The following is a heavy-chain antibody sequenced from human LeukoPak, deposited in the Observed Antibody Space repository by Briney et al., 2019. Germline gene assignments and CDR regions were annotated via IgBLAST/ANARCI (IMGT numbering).Heavy chain of an antibody. J-gene: IGHJ6*03. V-gene: IGHV1-46*01. CDR2: INPSGGST. D-gene: IGHD2-2*01. Sequence: ASVKVSCKASGYTFTSYYMHWVRQAPGQGLEWMGIINPSGGSTSYAQKLQGRVTMTTDTSTSTAYMELRSLRSDDTAVYFCVRDGHRLCDYYYYYMDVWGKGTTVTVSS. CDR3: VRDGHRLCDYYYYYMDV. CDR1: GYTFTSYY.